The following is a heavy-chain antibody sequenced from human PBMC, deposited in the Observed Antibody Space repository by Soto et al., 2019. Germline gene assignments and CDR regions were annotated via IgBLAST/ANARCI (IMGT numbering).Heavy chain of an antibody. CDR2: IYSGGST. V-gene: IGHV3-53*01. Sequence: GGSLRLSCAASGFTVSSNYMSWVRQAPGKGLEWVSVIYSGGSTYCADSVKGRFTISRDNSKNTLYLQMNSLRAEDTAVYYCRMYSSGWSDFYYWGQGTLVTVSS. J-gene: IGHJ4*02. CDR1: GFTVSSNY. D-gene: IGHD6-19*01. CDR3: RMYSSGWSDFYY.